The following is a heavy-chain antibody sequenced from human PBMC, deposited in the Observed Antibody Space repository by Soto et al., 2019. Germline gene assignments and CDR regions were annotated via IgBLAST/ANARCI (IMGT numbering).Heavy chain of an antibody. CDR1: GYPFTSYY. CDR2: INPSGGST. Sequence: XSVKVSCNASGYPFTSYYMHWVRQAPGQGLEWMGIINPSGGSTSYAQKFQGRVTMTRDTSTSTVYMELSSLRAEDTAVYYCARSIVVVQGAISNWFDPWGQGTQVTVSS. V-gene: IGHV1-46*01. J-gene: IGHJ5*02. D-gene: IGHD2-2*02. CDR3: ARSIVVVQGAISNWFDP.